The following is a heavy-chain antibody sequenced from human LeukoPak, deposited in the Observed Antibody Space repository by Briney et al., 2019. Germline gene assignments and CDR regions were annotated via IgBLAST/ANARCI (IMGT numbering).Heavy chain of an antibody. Sequence: GASVKVSCKASGYTFTGYGISWVRQAPGQGLEWMGWISAYNGNTNYAQSLQGRVTLTTDTSTSTAYMELRSLRSDDTAVYYCARDEDYGDYGSWFDPWGQGTPVTVSS. CDR2: ISAYNGNT. V-gene: IGHV1-18*04. CDR3: ARDEDYGDYGSWFDP. CDR1: GYTFTGYG. D-gene: IGHD4-17*01. J-gene: IGHJ5*02.